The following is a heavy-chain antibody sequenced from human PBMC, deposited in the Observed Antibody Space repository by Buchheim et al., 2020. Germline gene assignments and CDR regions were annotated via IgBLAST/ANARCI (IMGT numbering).Heavy chain of an antibody. Sequence: EVQLVESGGGLVQPGGSLRLSCAASGFTFSSYSMNWVRQAPGKGLEWVSYISSSSSTIYYADSGTGRFTISRDNAKNSLYLQMNSLRAEDTAVYYCARDSAQYYYDSSGFDYWGQGTL. V-gene: IGHV3-48*01. D-gene: IGHD3-22*01. J-gene: IGHJ4*02. CDR3: ARDSAQYYYDSSGFDY. CDR2: ISSSSSTI. CDR1: GFTFSSYS.